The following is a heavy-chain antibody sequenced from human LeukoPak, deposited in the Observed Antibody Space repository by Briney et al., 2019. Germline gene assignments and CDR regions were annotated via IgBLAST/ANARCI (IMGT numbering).Heavy chain of an antibody. CDR3: AKACSYYDSSGYYYFDRDYFDY. Sequence: GSSLRLSCAASGFTFSIYGMHWVHQAPGKGLEWVAVISYDGSNKYYADSVKGRFTISRDNSKNTLYLQMNSLRAEDTAVYYCAKACSYYDSSGYYYFDRDYFDYWGQGTLVTVSS. D-gene: IGHD3-22*01. CDR2: ISYDGSNK. J-gene: IGHJ4*02. CDR1: GFTFSIYG. V-gene: IGHV3-30*18.